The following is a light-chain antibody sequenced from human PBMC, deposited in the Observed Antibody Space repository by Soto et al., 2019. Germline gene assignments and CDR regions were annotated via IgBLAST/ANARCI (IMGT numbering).Light chain of an antibody. CDR2: AAS. V-gene: IGKV1-39*01. CDR3: QQYDSSSPT. J-gene: IGKJ2*01. CDR1: QSISSY. Sequence: DIQMTQSPSSLSASVGDRVTITCRASQSISSYLNWYQQKPGKAPKLLIYAASSLQSGVPSRFSGSGSGTDFTLTISSLQPDDFATYYCQQYDSSSPTFGQGTKLEIK.